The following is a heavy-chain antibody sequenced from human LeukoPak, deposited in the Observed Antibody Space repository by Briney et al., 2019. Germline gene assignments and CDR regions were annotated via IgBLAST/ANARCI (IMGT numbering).Heavy chain of an antibody. D-gene: IGHD6-13*01. CDR3: ARATVAAVGNGRDYWYFDL. Sequence: PSETLSLTCTVSGVSISNYYWSWIRQPPGKGLEWIAYSGSTNYNPSLKNRVTISADTSKNEFSLTMSSVIAADTAVYYCARATVAAVGNGRDYWYFDLWGRGTLVAVSS. V-gene: IGHV4-4*08. CDR2: SGST. CDR1: GVSISNYY. J-gene: IGHJ2*01.